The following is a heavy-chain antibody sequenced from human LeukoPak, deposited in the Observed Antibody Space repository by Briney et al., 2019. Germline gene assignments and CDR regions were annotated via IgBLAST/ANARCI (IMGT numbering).Heavy chain of an antibody. V-gene: IGHV4-59*01. CDR3: ARDGTPGYYDSSGYFDY. Sequence: SETLSLTCTVSGGSISSYYWSWIRQPPGKGLEWIGYIYYSGSTNYNPSLKSRVTISVDTSKNQFSLKLSSATAADTAVYYCARDGTPGYYDSSGYFDYWGQGTLVTVSS. J-gene: IGHJ4*02. CDR1: GGSISSYY. CDR2: IYYSGST. D-gene: IGHD3-22*01.